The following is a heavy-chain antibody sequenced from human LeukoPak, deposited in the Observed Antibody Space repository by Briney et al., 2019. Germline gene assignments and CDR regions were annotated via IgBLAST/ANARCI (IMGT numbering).Heavy chain of an antibody. CDR2: IWYDGSNK. CDR3: ARDRATSYFDY. Sequence: PGGSLRLSCAASGFTFSSYGMHWVRRAPGKGLEWVAFIWYDGSNKYYVDSVKGRFTISRDNSKNTLYLQMNSLRVEDTAVYYCARDRATSYFDYWGQGTQVTVSS. CDR1: GFTFSSYG. V-gene: IGHV3-33*01. J-gene: IGHJ4*02.